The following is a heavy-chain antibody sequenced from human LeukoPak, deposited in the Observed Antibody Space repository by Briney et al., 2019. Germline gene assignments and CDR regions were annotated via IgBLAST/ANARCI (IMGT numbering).Heavy chain of an antibody. CDR3: ARARRGFYP. Sequence: SETLSLTCAVYGASVSGYYWSWLRQPPGKGLEWLGEIKHSGSTNYKPSLKSRVTISVDTSKNQFSLKLSSVSAADTAVYYCARARRGFYPWGQGTLVTVSS. CDR1: GASVSGYY. V-gene: IGHV4-34*01. CDR2: IKHSGST. J-gene: IGHJ5*02.